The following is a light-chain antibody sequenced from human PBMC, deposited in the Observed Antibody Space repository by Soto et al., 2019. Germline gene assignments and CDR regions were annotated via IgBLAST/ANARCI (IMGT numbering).Light chain of an antibody. J-gene: IGKJ4*01. V-gene: IGKV3-11*01. CDR2: DAS. CDR1: RSVSVY. Sequence: EIVLTQYPATLSVSPGERATLSCRASRSVSVYLDWYQQKSGQAPRLLIYDASKRATGIPARFSGSGSGTDFTLTISSLEPEDFAVYYCQQRDDLITFGGGTRVDIK. CDR3: QQRDDLIT.